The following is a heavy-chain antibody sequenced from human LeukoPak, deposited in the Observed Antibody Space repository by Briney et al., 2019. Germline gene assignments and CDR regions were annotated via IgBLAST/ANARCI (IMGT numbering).Heavy chain of an antibody. Sequence: PGGSLRLSCAASGFTFSSYSMNWVRQGPGKGLEWVSSISSSSSYIYYADSVKGRLTISRDNAKNSLYLQMNSVRAEDTAVYYCARHRDGYVPLDYWGQGTLVTVSS. CDR1: GFTFSSYS. CDR2: ISSSSSYI. CDR3: ARHRDGYVPLDY. J-gene: IGHJ4*02. D-gene: IGHD3-16*01. V-gene: IGHV3-21*01.